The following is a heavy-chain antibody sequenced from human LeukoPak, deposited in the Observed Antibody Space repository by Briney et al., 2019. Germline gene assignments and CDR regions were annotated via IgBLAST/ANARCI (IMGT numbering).Heavy chain of an antibody. CDR1: GFTVSTSY. CDR2: IWIDGTT. V-gene: IGHV3-66*02. D-gene: IGHD4/OR15-4a*01. CDR3: ATKYGES. J-gene: IGHJ5*02. Sequence: GGSLRLSCVVSGFTVSTSYRAWVRQAPGKGLECVSLIWIDGTTHYSDSVKGRFTISGDNSKNTLYLQMNSLRPEDTAVYYCATKYGESWGQGTLVTVSS.